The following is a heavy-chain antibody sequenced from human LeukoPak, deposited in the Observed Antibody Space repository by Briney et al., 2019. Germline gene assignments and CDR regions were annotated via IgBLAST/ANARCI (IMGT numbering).Heavy chain of an antibody. CDR3: AKADRPMVRGVNQTYPLDY. D-gene: IGHD3-10*01. CDR2: ISGSGGST. Sequence: GGSLRLSCAASGFTFSSYAMSWVRQAPGKGLEWVSAISGSGGSTYYADSVKGRFTISRDNSKNTLYLQMSSLRAEDTAVYYCAKADRPMVRGVNQTYPLDYWGQGTLVTVSS. CDR1: GFTFSSYA. J-gene: IGHJ4*02. V-gene: IGHV3-23*01.